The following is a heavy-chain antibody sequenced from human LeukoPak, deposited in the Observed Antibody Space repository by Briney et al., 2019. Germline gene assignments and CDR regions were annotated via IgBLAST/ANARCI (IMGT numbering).Heavy chain of an antibody. V-gene: IGHV3-33*01. CDR1: GFTFNHYG. D-gene: IGHD4-11*01. Sequence: GGFLRLSCAAAGFTFNHYGMHWVRQAPGKGLGWVGVMWSDGTNKYYADSVKGRFTISRDDSEKQVFLQMNSLKPEDTAVYFCARDAQRGFDYSNSLKYWGQGTPVTVST. CDR3: ARDAQRGFDYSNSLKY. J-gene: IGHJ4*02. CDR2: MWSDGTNK.